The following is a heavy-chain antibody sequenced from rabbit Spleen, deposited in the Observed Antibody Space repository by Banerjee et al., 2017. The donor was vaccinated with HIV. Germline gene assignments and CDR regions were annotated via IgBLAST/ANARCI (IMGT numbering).Heavy chain of an antibody. CDR1: GFDLNNYNY. J-gene: IGHJ6*01. V-gene: IGHV1S40*01. Sequence: QSLEESGGGLVKPEGSLTLTCKTSGFDLNNYNYICWVRQAPGKGLEWIACIDSGSSGFTYFANWAKGRFTISKTSSTTVTLQMTSLTAADTATYFCARDAASSFSSYGMDLWGQGTLVTVS. CDR2: IDSGSSGFT. D-gene: IGHD8-1*01. CDR3: ARDAASSFSSYGMDL.